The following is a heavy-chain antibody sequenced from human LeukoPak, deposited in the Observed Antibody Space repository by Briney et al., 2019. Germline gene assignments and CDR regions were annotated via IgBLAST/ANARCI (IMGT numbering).Heavy chain of an antibody. D-gene: IGHD3-22*01. Sequence: PSETLSLTCTVSGGSICSYYWSWIRQPPGKGLEWIGYIYYSGSTNYNPSLKSRVTISVDTSKNQFSLKLSSVTAADTAVYYCAREYYYDSSGYYYRWFDPWGQGTLVTVSS. V-gene: IGHV4-59*01. CDR3: AREYYYDSSGYYYRWFDP. J-gene: IGHJ5*02. CDR2: IYYSGST. CDR1: GGSICSYY.